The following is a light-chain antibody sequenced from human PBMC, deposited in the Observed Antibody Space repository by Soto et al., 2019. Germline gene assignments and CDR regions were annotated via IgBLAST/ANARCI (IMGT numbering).Light chain of an antibody. Sequence: DFQMTQSPSTLSASVGDRVTITCRASQNNNNWVAWYQQKPGKAPKFLIYDASTLQRGVPSRFSGSGFGTEFSLTISSLQPDDFGSYYCQHTRTFGQGTKVEIK. CDR2: DAS. J-gene: IGKJ1*01. V-gene: IGKV1-5*01. CDR3: QHTRT. CDR1: QNNNNW.